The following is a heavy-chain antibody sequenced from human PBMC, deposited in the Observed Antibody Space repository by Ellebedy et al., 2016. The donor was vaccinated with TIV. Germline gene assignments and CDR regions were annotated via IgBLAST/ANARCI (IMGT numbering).Heavy chain of an antibody. CDR3: ARNPRRPHEYYFDY. J-gene: IGHJ4*02. CDR2: ISSSGSII. CDR1: GFTFSDYY. V-gene: IGHV3-11*04. Sequence: PGGSLRLSCAVSGFTFSDYYMSWIRQAPGKGLEWVSYISSSGSIINYADSVKGRFIISRDNAKNSLYLQMDSLRDEDTAVYYCARNPRRPHEYYFDYWGQGTLVTVSS.